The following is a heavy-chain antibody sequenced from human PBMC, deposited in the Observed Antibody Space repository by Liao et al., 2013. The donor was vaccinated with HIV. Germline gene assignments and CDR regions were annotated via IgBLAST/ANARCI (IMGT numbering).Heavy chain of an antibody. J-gene: IGHJ4*02. Sequence: QVRLQQWGAGLLKPSETLSLTCAVYGGSFSGYYWSWIRQPPGKGLEWIGEINHGGSTNQNPSLKSRVIISIDTSKNQFSLRLSSVTAADTAMYYCARRPVVRGFFDYWGQGSLVAVSS. CDR2: INHGGST. D-gene: IGHD3-10*01. V-gene: IGHV4-34*01. CDR3: ARRPVVRGFFDY. CDR1: GGSFSGYY.